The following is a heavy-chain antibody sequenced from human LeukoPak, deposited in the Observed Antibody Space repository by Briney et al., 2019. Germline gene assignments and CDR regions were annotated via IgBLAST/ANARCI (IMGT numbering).Heavy chain of an antibody. Sequence: PGGSLRLSCAASGFTFSDYYMSWIRQAPGKGLEWVSYISSSGSAIYYADSVKGRFTISRDNSKNTLYLQMNSLRADDTAVYYCARGDKMTTWRRTYNCFDPWGQGTLVTVSS. J-gene: IGHJ5*02. CDR1: GFTFSDYY. D-gene: IGHD5-24*01. CDR2: ISSSGSAI. V-gene: IGHV3-11*04. CDR3: ARGDKMTTWRRTYNCFDP.